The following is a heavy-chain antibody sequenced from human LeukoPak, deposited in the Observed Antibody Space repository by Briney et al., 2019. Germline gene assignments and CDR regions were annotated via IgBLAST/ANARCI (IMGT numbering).Heavy chain of an antibody. D-gene: IGHD3-9*01. CDR1: GFTFSDYY. CDR2: ISSSGSTI. V-gene: IGHV3-11*01. Sequence: GSLRLSCAASGFTFSDYYMSWIRQAPGKGLEWVSYISSSGSTIYYADSAKGRFTISRDNAKNSLYLQMNSLRAEDTAVYYCARDYDILTGSLVYWGQGTLVTVSS. CDR3: ARDYDILTGSLVY. J-gene: IGHJ4*02.